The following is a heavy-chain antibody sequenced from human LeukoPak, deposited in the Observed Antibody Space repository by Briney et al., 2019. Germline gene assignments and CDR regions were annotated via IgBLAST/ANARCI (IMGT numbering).Heavy chain of an antibody. CDR2: ISYDGSDK. J-gene: IGHJ4*02. Sequence: GGSLRLSCAASGFTFRSYAMHWVRQAPGKGLEWVAVISYDGSDKYVDSVKGRFTISRDNSKNTLYLQMNSLRAEDTAVYYFARDYHSIAAFGTLFDYWGQGTLVTVSS. CDR1: GFTFRSYA. CDR3: ARDYHSIAAFGTLFDY. V-gene: IGHV3-30*04. D-gene: IGHD6-13*01.